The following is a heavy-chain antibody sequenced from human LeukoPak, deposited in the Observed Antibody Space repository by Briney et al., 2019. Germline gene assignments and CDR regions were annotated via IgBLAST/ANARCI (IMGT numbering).Heavy chain of an antibody. CDR2: IAYTGTI. CDR1: GFSFSSYS. CDR3: ARDPHSLDY. J-gene: IGHJ4*02. V-gene: IGHV3-48*01. Sequence: GGSLRLSCTASGFSFSSYSMNWVRQAPGKGLEWVAYIAYTGTIHYGDSVRGRFAISRDNAKSSLFLELNSLWAEDTAVYYCARDPHSLDYWGQGTLVTVSS.